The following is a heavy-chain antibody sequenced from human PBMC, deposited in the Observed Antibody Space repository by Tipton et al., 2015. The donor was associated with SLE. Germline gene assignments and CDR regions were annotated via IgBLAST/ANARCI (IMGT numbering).Heavy chain of an antibody. CDR1: GGSISSSSYY. J-gene: IGHJ4*02. CDR2: IIGSGGST. V-gene: IGHV3-23*01. CDR3: ARGRRECYFDY. Sequence: SLRLSCTVSGGSISSSSYYWGWIRQPPGKGLEWVSAIIGSGGSTYYADSVKGRFTISRDNSKNTLYLQMNSLRAEDTAVYYCARGRRECYFDYWGQGTLVTVSS.